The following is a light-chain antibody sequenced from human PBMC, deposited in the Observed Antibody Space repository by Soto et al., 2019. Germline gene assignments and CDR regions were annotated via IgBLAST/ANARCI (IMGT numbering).Light chain of an antibody. CDR1: QSVSRY. V-gene: IGKV3-20*01. J-gene: IGKJ2*01. Sequence: PGERATLSCRASQSVSRYLVWYQQKPGQAPRLLIYGASSRASGIPDRFSGSGSGTAFTLTINRLGPEDSAVYYCQQFDTSPYTFGQGTKLEIK. CDR3: QQFDTSPYT. CDR2: GAS.